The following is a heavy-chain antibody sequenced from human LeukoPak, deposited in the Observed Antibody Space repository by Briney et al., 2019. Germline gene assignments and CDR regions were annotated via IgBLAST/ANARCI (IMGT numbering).Heavy chain of an antibody. CDR2: IYPGDSDT. J-gene: IGHJ5*02. V-gene: IGHV5-51*01. D-gene: IGHD3-10*01. CDR3: ALNYYGDWFDP. Sequence: GESLKISCKGSGYSFTSYCIGWVRQMPGKGLEWMGIIYPGDSDTRYTPSFQGQVTISVDKSISTAYLQWSSLKASDTAMYYCALNYYGDWFDPWGQGTLVTVSS. CDR1: GYSFTSYC.